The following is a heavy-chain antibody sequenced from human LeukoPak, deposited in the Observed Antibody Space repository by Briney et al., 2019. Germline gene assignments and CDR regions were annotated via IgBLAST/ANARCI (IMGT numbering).Heavy chain of an antibody. D-gene: IGHD1-26*01. CDR1: GFTFSSYS. CDR2: IYSGGNT. Sequence: PGGSLRLSCAASGFTFSSYSMSWVRQAPGKGLEWVSVIYSGGNTYYADSVKGRFTISRDKSKNTLYLQMNSLRAEDTAVYYCAKGSINSGSYEGWGQGTLVTVSS. CDR3: AKGSINSGSYEG. J-gene: IGHJ4*02. V-gene: IGHV3-53*01.